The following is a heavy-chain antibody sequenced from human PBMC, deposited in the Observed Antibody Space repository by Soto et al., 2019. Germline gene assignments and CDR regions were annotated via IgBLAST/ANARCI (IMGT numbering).Heavy chain of an antibody. CDR3: VKDRGDDTQYYYYYGFDV. D-gene: IGHD4-17*01. CDR2: IGGDGGST. J-gene: IGHJ6*02. CDR1: GFTFSTYA. Sequence: GGSLRLSCSASGFTFSTYAMHWVRQAPGKGLEYVSGIGGDGGSTNYADSVKGRFTISRDNSKTSLYLQMNSLRPEDTAVYFCVKDRGDDTQYYYYYGFDVWGQGTTVTVSS. V-gene: IGHV3-64D*06.